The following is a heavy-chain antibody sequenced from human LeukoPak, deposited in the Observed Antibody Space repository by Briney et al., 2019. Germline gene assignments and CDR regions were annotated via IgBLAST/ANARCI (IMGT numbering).Heavy chain of an antibody. CDR2: INHSGST. J-gene: IGHJ3*02. CDR1: GGSFSGYY. D-gene: IGHD6-13*01. V-gene: IGHV4-34*01. CDR3: ARXGSSWPRDAFDI. Sequence: SETLSLTCAVYGGSFSGYYWSWIRQPPGKGLEWIGEINHSGSTNYNPSLKSRVTISVDTSKNQFSLKLSSVTAADTAVYYCARXGSSWPRDAFDIWGQGTMVTVSS.